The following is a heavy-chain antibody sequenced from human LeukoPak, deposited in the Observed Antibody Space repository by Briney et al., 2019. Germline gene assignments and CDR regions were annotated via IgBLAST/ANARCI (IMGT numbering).Heavy chain of an antibody. D-gene: IGHD3-10*01. CDR3: AKSNGYGLIDI. Sequence: SETLSLTCTVSGYSICSDNYWGWILQPPGKGLEWIANIYHSGLIYYNPSLKSRVTISIDTSKNQFSLKLNSVTAADTAVYYCAKSNGYGLIDIWGQGTMVTVSS. J-gene: IGHJ3*02. CDR1: GYSICSDNY. V-gene: IGHV4-38-2*02. CDR2: IYHSGLI.